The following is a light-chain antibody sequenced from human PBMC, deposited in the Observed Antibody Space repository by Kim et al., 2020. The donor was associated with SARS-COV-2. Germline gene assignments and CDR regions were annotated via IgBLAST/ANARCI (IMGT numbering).Light chain of an antibody. CDR3: QQSYIPPFT. Sequence: DIQMTQSPSSLSASVGDRVTITCRTSQTISSHLNWYQQKPGRAPKLLISASSTLQGGVPSRFSGSGSETDFTLTISSLQPEDFATFFCQQSYIPPFTFSPRTKVDIK. CDR1: QTISSH. J-gene: IGKJ3*01. CDR2: ASS. V-gene: IGKV1-39*01.